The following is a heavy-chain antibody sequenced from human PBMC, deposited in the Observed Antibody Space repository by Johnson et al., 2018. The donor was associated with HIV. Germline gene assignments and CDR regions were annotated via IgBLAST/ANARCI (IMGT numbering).Heavy chain of an antibody. J-gene: IGHJ3*02. V-gene: IGHV3-13*01. CDR1: GFTFSSYD. D-gene: IGHD4-23*01. CDR2: IGTAGDT. Sequence: VQLVESGGGLVQPGGSLRLSCAASGFTFSSYDMHWVRQATGKGLEWVSAIGTAGDTYYPDSVKGRFTISRDNSKNTVFRQMDSLRGEDTADYYCARDPGNGGRPFDAFDIWGQGTMVTVSS. CDR3: ARDPGNGGRPFDAFDI.